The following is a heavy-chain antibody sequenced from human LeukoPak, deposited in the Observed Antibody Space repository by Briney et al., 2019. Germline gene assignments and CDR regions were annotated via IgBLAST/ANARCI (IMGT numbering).Heavy chain of an antibody. V-gene: IGHV3-23*01. CDR2: ISGSGGTT. Sequence: GGSLRLSCAASGFTFNNYAINWVRQAPGKGLEWVSVISGSGGTTYYADSVKGRFTISRDSSKNTLYLQMNSLRAEDTAVYYCAKVSGGGLYYDGMDVWGQGTTVTVSS. CDR1: GFTFNNYA. J-gene: IGHJ6*02. CDR3: AKVSGGGLYYDGMDV. D-gene: IGHD1-14*01.